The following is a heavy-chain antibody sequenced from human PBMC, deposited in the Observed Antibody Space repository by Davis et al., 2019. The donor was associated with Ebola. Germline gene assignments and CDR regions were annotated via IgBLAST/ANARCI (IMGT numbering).Heavy chain of an antibody. V-gene: IGHV4-59*02. D-gene: IGHD3-22*01. Sequence: SETLSLTCTVSGGSVSNYYWSWIRQPPGKGLEWIGYIYYSGSTYYNPSLKSRVTISVDTSKNQFSLKLSSVTAADTAVYYCARGKDSSGYPYYFDYWGQGTLVTVSS. CDR2: IYYSGST. CDR3: ARGKDSSGYPYYFDY. J-gene: IGHJ4*02. CDR1: GGSVSNYY.